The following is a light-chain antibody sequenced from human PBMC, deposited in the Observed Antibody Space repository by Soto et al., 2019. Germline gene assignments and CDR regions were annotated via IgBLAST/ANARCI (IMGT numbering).Light chain of an antibody. CDR3: SSYTNSNTPNVV. J-gene: IGLJ2*01. V-gene: IGLV2-14*03. Sequence: QSVLTQPASVSGSPGQSITISCTGTSSDVGGYNFVSWFQQHPGKAPKLMIYDVSNRPSGVSIRFSGSKSGNTASLTISGLQAEDEADYYCSSYTNSNTPNVVFGGGTKVTVL. CDR1: SSDVGGYNF. CDR2: DVS.